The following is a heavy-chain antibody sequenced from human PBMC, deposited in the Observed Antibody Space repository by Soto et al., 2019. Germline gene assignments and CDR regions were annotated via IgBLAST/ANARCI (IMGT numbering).Heavy chain of an antibody. D-gene: IGHD6-13*01. CDR2: INSDGSST. CDR3: ARMRIAAAGPYYYYYYMDV. V-gene: IGHV3-74*01. J-gene: IGHJ6*03. CDR1: GFTFSSYW. Sequence: EVQLVESGGGLVQPGGSPRLSCAASGFTFSSYWMHWVRQAPGKGLVWVSRINSDGSSTSYADSVKGRFTISRDNAKNTLYLQMNSLRAEDTAVYYCARMRIAAAGPYYYYYYMDVWGKGTTVTVSS.